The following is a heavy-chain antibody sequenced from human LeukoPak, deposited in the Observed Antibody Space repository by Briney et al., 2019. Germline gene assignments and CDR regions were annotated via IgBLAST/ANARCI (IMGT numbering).Heavy chain of an antibody. Sequence: SETLSLTCTVSGGSLNAYYWSWIRQPPGKGLEWIAYVRDNGENNYNPSLKSRVAISVDTANNQISLRLNFVTAADTAIYYCARQPVNTAAFDIWGLGTMVTVSS. CDR3: ARQPVNTAAFDI. J-gene: IGHJ3*02. D-gene: IGHD5-18*01. V-gene: IGHV4-59*08. CDR1: GGSLNAYY. CDR2: VRDNGEN.